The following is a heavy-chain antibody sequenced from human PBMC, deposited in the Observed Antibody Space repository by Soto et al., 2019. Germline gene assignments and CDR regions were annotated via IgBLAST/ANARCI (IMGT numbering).Heavy chain of an antibody. CDR3: ARDRLEQWLVRGGWFDP. V-gene: IGHV1-18*01. D-gene: IGHD6-19*01. CDR1: GYTFTSYG. J-gene: IGHJ5*02. CDR2: ISAYNGNT. Sequence: QVQLVQSGAEVKKPGASVKVSCKASGYTFTSYGISWVRQAPGQGLEWMGWISAYNGNTNYAQKLQGRVTMTTDTSTSTGYMELRRLRSDDTAVYYCARDRLEQWLVRGGWFDPWGQGTLVTVSS.